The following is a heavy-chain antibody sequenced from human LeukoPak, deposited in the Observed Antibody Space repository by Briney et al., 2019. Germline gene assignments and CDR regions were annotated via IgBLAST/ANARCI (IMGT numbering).Heavy chain of an antibody. Sequence: GGSLRLSCAASGFTFSSYAMHWVRQAPGKGLEWVAVISYDGSNKYYADSVRGRFAISRDNSKNTLYLQMNSLRAEDTAVYYCARVRCSSNSCYYFDYWGQGTLVTVSS. CDR3: ARVRCSSNSCYYFDY. CDR1: GFTFSSYA. J-gene: IGHJ4*02. D-gene: IGHD2-2*01. CDR2: ISYDGSNK. V-gene: IGHV3-30*09.